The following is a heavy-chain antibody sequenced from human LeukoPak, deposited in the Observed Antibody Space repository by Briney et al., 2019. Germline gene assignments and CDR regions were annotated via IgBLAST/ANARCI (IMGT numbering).Heavy chain of an antibody. V-gene: IGHV3-23*01. CDR1: GFTFSNYA. J-gene: IGHJ4*02. CDR2: ISGSGGNT. D-gene: IGHD6-13*01. CDR3: ARGFIAAAGKWTLLIDY. Sequence: PGGSLRLSCAASGFTFSNYAMSWVRQAPGKGLEWVSVISGSGGNTYYADSVKGRFTISRDNYKNTLYLQMNSLRAEDTAVYYCARGFIAAAGKWTLLIDYWGQGTLVTVSS.